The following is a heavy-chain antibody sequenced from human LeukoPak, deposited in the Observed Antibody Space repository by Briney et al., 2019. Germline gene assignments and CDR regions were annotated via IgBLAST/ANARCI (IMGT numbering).Heavy chain of an antibody. J-gene: IGHJ5*02. Sequence: GGSLRLSCAASGFIFKKYWMNWVRQVPGKGLECLANIKEDGSETYYADSVKGRFTISRDNSKNTLYLQMNSLRAEDTAVYYCARAYYYGSGPPGFDPWGQGTLVTVSS. CDR1: GFIFKKYW. CDR2: IKEDGSET. CDR3: ARAYYYGSGPPGFDP. D-gene: IGHD3-10*01. V-gene: IGHV3-7*03.